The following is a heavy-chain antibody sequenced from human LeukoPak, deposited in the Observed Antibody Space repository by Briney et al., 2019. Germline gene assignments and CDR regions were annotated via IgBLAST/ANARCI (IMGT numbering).Heavy chain of an antibody. Sequence: GGSLRLSCAASGFTFSSYWMTWVRQAPGKGLEWVANIKQDGSEKYSVGSLKGRFTISRDNAKKLLYLQMNSLRVEDTAVYYCARVGPPYYYYCMDVWGKGTTVTVSS. CDR1: GFTFSSYW. CDR2: IKQDGSEK. CDR3: ARVGPPYYYYCMDV. J-gene: IGHJ6*03. V-gene: IGHV3-7*01.